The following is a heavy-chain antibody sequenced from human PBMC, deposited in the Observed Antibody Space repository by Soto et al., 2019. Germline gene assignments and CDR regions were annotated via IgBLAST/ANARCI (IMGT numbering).Heavy chain of an antibody. D-gene: IGHD3-9*01. CDR2: IYYRGNT. Sequence: QLQLQESGPGLVKPSETLSLTCSVSGDSINSVKYYWGWIRQPPGKGLEWIGSIYYRGNTYYNPSLKTRVTISLDKSKSQFSLKLNSVTAADSAVYFCARLEGLATISYYFDYWGQGTLVTVSS. V-gene: IGHV4-39*01. CDR3: ARLEGLATISYYFDY. J-gene: IGHJ4*02. CDR1: GDSINSVKYY.